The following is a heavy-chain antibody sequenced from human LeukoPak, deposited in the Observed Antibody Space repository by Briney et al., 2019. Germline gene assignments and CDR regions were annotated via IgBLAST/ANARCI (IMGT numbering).Heavy chain of an antibody. CDR2: IYYSGST. V-gene: IGHV4-39*02. CDR1: GGSISSSSYY. Sequence: SETLSLTCTASGGSISSSSYYWGWIRQPPGKGLEWIGSIYYSGSTYYNPSLKSRVTISVDTSKNQFSLKLSSVTAADTAVYYCARDRKYGSESLRRLDYWGQGTLVTVSS. J-gene: IGHJ4*02. CDR3: ARDRKYGSESLRRLDY. D-gene: IGHD3-10*01.